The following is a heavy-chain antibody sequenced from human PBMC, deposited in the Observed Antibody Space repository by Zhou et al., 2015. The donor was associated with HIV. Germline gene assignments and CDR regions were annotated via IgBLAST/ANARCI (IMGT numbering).Heavy chain of an antibody. J-gene: IGHJ4*02. CDR3: AKDISGSFPYYFDS. CDR1: GFIFSSYA. V-gene: IGHV3-23*01. Sequence: VQLLGVWGEAWYSRGGSLRLSCTASGFIFSSYAMSWVRQTPGKGLEWVSTISGSGGSTYYPDSVKGRVTISRDNSKNTLHLQMNSLRAEDTAIYFCAKDISGSFPYYFDSWGQGTLVTVSA. CDR2: ISGSGGST. D-gene: IGHD1-20*01.